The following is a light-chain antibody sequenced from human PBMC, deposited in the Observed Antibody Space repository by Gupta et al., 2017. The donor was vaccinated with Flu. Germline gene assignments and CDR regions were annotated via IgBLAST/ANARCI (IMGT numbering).Light chain of an antibody. J-gene: IGKJ1*01. CDR2: SAS. CDR3: QQANSFPRT. CDR1: RTISTW. V-gene: IGKV1-12*01. Sequence: DNQMTQSPSSVSASVGDRVTITCRASRTISTWLAWYQQKPGEAPKLLIYSASRLQSGVPSRFSGSGSGTDFTLTICSLHPEDFATYYCQQANSFPRTFGQGTRVEIK.